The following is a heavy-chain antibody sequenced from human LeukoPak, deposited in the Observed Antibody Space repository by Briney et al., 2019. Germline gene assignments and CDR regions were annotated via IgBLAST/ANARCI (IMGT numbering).Heavy chain of an antibody. V-gene: IGHV3-48*01. Sequence: PGGSLRLPCAASGFTFSSYSMNWVRQAPGKGLEWVSYISSSSSTIYYAGSVKGRFTISRDNAKNSLYLQMNSLRAEDTAVYYCARDLAIDYWGQGTLVTVSS. CDR3: ARDLAIDY. J-gene: IGHJ4*02. CDR1: GFTFSSYS. CDR2: ISSSSSTI.